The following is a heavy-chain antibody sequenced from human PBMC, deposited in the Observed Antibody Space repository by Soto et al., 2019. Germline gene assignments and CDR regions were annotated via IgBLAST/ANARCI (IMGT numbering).Heavy chain of an antibody. CDR2: ISYDGSNK. D-gene: IGHD1-26*01. Sequence: QVQLVESGGGVVQPGRSLRLSCAASGFTFSSYGMHWVRQAPGKGLEWVAVISYDGSNKYADSVKGRFTISRDNSKNTLYLQMNSLRAEDTAVYYCAKDVVVGATTGLGDYYYYYGMDVWGQGTTVTVSS. J-gene: IGHJ6*02. CDR3: AKDVVVGATTGLGDYYYYYGMDV. V-gene: IGHV3-30*18. CDR1: GFTFSSYG.